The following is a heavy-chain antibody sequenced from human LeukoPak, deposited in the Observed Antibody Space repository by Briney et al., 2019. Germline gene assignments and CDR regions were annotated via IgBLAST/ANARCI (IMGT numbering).Heavy chain of an antibody. J-gene: IGHJ4*02. CDR1: GFTFSSYW. CDR2: INSDGSST. D-gene: IGHD2/OR15-2a*01. Sequence: GGSLRLSCAASGFTFSSYWIHWVRQAPGKGPVWVSRINSDGSSTSYADSVKGRFTISRDNAKNTLYLQMNSLRAEDTAVYYCARDFSPADFDYWGQGTLVTVSS. V-gene: IGHV3-74*01. CDR3: ARDFSPADFDY.